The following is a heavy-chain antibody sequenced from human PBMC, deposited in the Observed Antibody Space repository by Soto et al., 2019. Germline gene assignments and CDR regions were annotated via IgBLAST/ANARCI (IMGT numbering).Heavy chain of an antibody. D-gene: IGHD6-19*01. CDR3: AQTLGLAVAGPGRFDL. J-gene: IGHJ2*01. CDR1: GGTFSNYA. V-gene: IGHV1-69*12. CDR2: ITPLFGTA. Sequence: QVQLVQSGAEVKKPGSSVKVSCKASGGTFSNYAISWVRQAPGQGLEWMGGITPLFGTANYAQNFQARVTITADESTTTAYMELSSLKSEDTAVYYCAQTLGLAVAGPGRFDLWGRGTLITVSS.